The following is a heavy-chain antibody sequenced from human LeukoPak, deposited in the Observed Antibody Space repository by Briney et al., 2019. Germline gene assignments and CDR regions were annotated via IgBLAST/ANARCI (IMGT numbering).Heavy chain of an antibody. CDR2: IIPIFGTA. V-gene: IGHV1-69*01. D-gene: IGHD3/OR15-3a*01. CDR1: GGTFSSYA. J-gene: IGHJ3*02. CDR3: ARVGGLAKDAFDI. Sequence: SVKVSCKASGGTFSSYAISWVRQAPGQGLEWMGGIIPIFGTANYAQKFQGRVTITADESTSTAYMELSSLRSEDTAVYCCARVGGLAKDAFDIWGQGTMVTVSS.